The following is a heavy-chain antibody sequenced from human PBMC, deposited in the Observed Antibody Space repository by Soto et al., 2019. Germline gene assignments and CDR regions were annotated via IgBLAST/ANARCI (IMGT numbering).Heavy chain of an antibody. D-gene: IGHD3-10*01. J-gene: IGHJ3*02. CDR1: GGTFSSYA. CDR3: ARVSGALDAFDI. V-gene: IGHV1-69*06. Sequence: SVKVSCKASGGTFSSYAISWVRQAPGQGLEWMGGIIPIFGTANYAQKFQGRVTITADTSTSTASMELSRLRSEDTAVYYCARVSGALDAFDIWGQGTMVTVSS. CDR2: IIPIFGTA.